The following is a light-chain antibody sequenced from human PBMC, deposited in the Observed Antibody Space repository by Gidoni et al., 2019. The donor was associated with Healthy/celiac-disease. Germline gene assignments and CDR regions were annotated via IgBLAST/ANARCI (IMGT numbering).Light chain of an antibody. CDR1: QSVLYSSNNKNY. CDR3: QQYYSTPLT. Sequence: DIVMTQSPDSLAVSLGERATINCKSSQSVLYSSNNKNYLAWYQQKPGQPPKLHIYWASTRESGVPDRFSGSGSGTDFTLTISSLQAEDVAVYYCQQYYSTPLTFXGXTKVEIK. V-gene: IGKV4-1*01. J-gene: IGKJ4*01. CDR2: WAS.